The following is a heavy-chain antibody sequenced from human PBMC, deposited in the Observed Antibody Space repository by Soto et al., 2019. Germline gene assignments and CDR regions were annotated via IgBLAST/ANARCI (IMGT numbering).Heavy chain of an antibody. J-gene: IGHJ5*02. CDR2: ISSYNGNT. D-gene: IGHD2-2*01. Sequence: ASVKVSCKASGYTFTSYGISWVRQAPGQGLEWMGWISSYNGNTNYAQKVQGRVTLTTDTSTSTTYMGLRGLRSDVTAVYDYARGPRYCCTATCCSGVTWFDPWGQGTLVTVSS. V-gene: IGHV1-18*04. CDR3: ARGPRYCCTATCCSGVTWFDP. CDR1: GYTFTSYG.